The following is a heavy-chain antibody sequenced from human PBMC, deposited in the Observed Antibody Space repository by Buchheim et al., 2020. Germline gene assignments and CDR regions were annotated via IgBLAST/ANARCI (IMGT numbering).Heavy chain of an antibody. Sequence: EVQLVESGGGLVQPGGSLRLSCVASGFTFSSYEMNWVRQAPGKGLEWVSYISSSGSTIYYADSVKGRFTISRDNAKNSLYLQMNSVRAEDTAVYYCARDPLYYDFWRGSKEDYYYGMDVWGQGT. CDR1: GFTFSSYE. V-gene: IGHV3-48*03. CDR3: ARDPLYYDFWRGSKEDYYYGMDV. CDR2: ISSSGSTI. J-gene: IGHJ6*02. D-gene: IGHD3-3*01.